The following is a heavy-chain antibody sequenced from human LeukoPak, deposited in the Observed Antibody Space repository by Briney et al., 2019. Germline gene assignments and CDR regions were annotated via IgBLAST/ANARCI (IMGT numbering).Heavy chain of an antibody. D-gene: IGHD6-13*01. CDR3: ARLVAAGGSGSFDP. CDR1: GYTFTTYA. CDR2: INTYTGNP. J-gene: IGHJ5*02. V-gene: IGHV7-4-1*01. Sequence: ASVKVSCKASGYTFTTYAMNWVRQAPGQGLELMGWINTYTGNPTYAQDFTRRFVFSLDTSVSTAYLQIYSLKAEDTAVYYCARLVAAGGSGSFDPWGQGTLVTVSS.